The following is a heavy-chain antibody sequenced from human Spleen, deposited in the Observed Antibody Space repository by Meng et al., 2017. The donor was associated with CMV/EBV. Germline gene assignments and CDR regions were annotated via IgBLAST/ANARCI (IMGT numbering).Heavy chain of an antibody. V-gene: IGHV3-30-3*01. D-gene: IGHD2-8*01. CDR1: GFTFNAYT. Sequence: GESLKISCAASGFTFNAYTMHWVRQAPGKGLEWVAVISSDGSNKYYADSVKGRFTISRDNSKNTLYLQMNSLKPEDTAVYYCAREAIVLMVYGEVRGRFDPWGQGTLVTVSS. CDR2: ISSDGSNK. CDR3: AREAIVLMVYGEVRGRFDP. J-gene: IGHJ5*02.